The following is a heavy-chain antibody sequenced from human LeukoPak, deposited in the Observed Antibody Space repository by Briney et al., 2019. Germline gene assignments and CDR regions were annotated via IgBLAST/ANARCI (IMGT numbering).Heavy chain of an antibody. J-gene: IGHJ4*02. CDR3: ARVPIAVADRGFDY. CDR2: INPDSGGT. V-gene: IGHV1-2*02. Sequence: ASVNVSCKASGYTFTGYYMHWVRQAPGQGLEWMGWINPDSGGTNYAQKFQGRATMTRDTSISTAYMELRRMRSDDTAVYSCARVPIAVADRGFDYWGQGTLVTVSS. CDR1: GYTFTGYY. D-gene: IGHD6-19*01.